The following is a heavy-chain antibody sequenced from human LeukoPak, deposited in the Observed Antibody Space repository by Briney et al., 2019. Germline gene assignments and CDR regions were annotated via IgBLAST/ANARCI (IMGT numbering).Heavy chain of an antibody. CDR1: GFSFSSYA. J-gene: IGHJ3*01. Sequence: GESLRLSCAASGFSFSSYAMTWIRQAPGKGLEWVSSIKGSGDGTSYADSVKGRFTMSRDNSKNTLYLQMNSLRAEDTAIYYCGRDPNGDYVGAFDSWGQGTLVTVSS. V-gene: IGHV3-23*01. CDR3: GRDPNGDYVGAFDS. CDR2: IKGSGDGT. D-gene: IGHD4-17*01.